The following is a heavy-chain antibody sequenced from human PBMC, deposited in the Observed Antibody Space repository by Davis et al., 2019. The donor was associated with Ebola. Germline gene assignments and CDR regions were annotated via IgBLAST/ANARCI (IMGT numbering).Heavy chain of an antibody. CDR1: GFTFSSNS. CDR2: ISSSSNYI. D-gene: IGHD3-22*01. J-gene: IGHJ4*02. CDR3: ARIVPDWYDSSGYSRNGRFDF. Sequence: GGSLRLSCAASGFTFSSNSMNWVRQAPEKGLEWVSFISSSSNYIYYADSVKGRFTIFRDNSKNTLYLQMNSLRAADTAVYHCARIVPDWYDSSGYSRNGRFDFWGQGTPVTVFS. V-gene: IGHV3-21*01.